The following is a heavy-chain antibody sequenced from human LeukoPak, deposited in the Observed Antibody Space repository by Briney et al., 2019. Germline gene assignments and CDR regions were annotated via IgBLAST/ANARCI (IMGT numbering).Heavy chain of an antibody. J-gene: IGHJ4*02. Sequence: SEALSLTCAVYGGSFSGYYWSWIRQPPGKGLEWIGEINHSGSTNYNPSLKSRVTISVDTSKNQFSLKLSSVTAADTAVYYCARGLKDSSGYRNYFDYWGQGTLVTVSS. D-gene: IGHD3-22*01. CDR2: INHSGST. CDR1: GGSFSGYY. CDR3: ARGLKDSSGYRNYFDY. V-gene: IGHV4-34*01.